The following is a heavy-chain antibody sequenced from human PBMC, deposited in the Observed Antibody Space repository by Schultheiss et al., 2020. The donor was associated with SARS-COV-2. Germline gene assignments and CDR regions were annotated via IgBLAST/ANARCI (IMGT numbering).Heavy chain of an antibody. D-gene: IGHD3-22*01. V-gene: IGHV3-21*01. J-gene: IGHJ6*02. CDR2: ISSSSSYI. Sequence: GGSLRLSCAASGFTFSSYSMNWVRQAPGKGLEWVSSISSSSSYIYYADSVKGRFTISRDNAKNSLYLQMNSLRAEDTAVYYCARDQWRGTMIVVVSYGMDVWGQGTTVTVSS. CDR3: ARDQWRGTMIVVVSYGMDV. CDR1: GFTFSSYS.